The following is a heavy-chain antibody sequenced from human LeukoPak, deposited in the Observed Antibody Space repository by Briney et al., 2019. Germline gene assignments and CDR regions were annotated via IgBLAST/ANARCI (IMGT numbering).Heavy chain of an antibody. J-gene: IGHJ4*02. CDR2: INPSGGDT. D-gene: IGHD1-26*01. CDR3: AREYSGSYYLDC. CDR1: RYTFTNYY. Sequence: ASVKVSCKASRYTFTNYYMHWVRQAPGQGLEWMGIINPSGGDTSYAQKFQGRVTMTRDTSTSTVYMELSSLRSEDTAVYYCAREYSGSYYLDCWGQGTLVTVSS. V-gene: IGHV1-46*01.